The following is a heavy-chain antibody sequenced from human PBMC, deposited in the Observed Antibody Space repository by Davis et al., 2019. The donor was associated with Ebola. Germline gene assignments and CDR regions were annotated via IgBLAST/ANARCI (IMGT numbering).Heavy chain of an antibody. D-gene: IGHD6-13*01. CDR3: ARVAGYFDY. CDR2: IYYSGST. V-gene: IGHV4-59*11. CDR1: GGSISSHY. J-gene: IGHJ4*02. Sequence: PSETLSLTCTVSGGSISSHYWSWIRQPPGKGLEWIGYIYYSGSTNYNPSLKSRVTISVDTSKNQFSLKLSSVTAADTAVYYCARVAGYFDYWGQGTLVTVSS.